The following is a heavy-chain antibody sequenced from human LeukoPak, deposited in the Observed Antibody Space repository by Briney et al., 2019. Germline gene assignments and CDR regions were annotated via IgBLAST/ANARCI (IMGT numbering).Heavy chain of an antibody. CDR3: ARAGIRGLLLWFDP. D-gene: IGHD2-15*01. CDR2: IYYSGST. Sequence: SETLSLTCTVSAGSISSFYWSWIRQPPGKGLEWIGYIYYSGSTNYNPSLKSRVTISVDTSKTQFSLKLTSVTAADTAVYYCARAGIRGLLLWFDPWGQGTLVTVSS. CDR1: AGSISSFY. V-gene: IGHV4-59*01. J-gene: IGHJ5*02.